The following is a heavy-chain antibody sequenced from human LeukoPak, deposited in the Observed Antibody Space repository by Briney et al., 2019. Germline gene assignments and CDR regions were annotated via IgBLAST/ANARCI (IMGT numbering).Heavy chain of an antibody. V-gene: IGHV3-48*03. CDR2: ISSSGSTI. CDR1: GFTFSSYE. D-gene: IGHD3-9*01. J-gene: IGHJ6*02. Sequence: GGSLRLSCAASGFTFSSYEMNWVRQAPGKGLEWVSYISSSGSTIYYADSVKGRFTISRDNAKDSLYLQMNSLRAEDTAVYYCARDRLYYDILTGYYYSDHGMDVWGQGTTVTVSS. CDR3: ARDRLYYDILTGYYYSDHGMDV.